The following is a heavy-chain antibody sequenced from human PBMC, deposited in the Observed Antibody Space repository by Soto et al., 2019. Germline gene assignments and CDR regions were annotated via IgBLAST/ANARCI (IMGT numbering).Heavy chain of an antibody. CDR1: GFTFSSYW. D-gene: IGHD6-13*01. V-gene: IGHV3-74*01. Sequence: EVQLVESGGGLVQPGGSLRLSCAASGFTFSSYWMHWVRQAPGKGLVWVSRINSDGSSTSYADSVKGRFTISRDNAKNTLYLQMNSLRAEDTALYYCARERGKAAAAHFDYWGQGTLVTVSS. J-gene: IGHJ4*02. CDR3: ARERGKAAAAHFDY. CDR2: INSDGSST.